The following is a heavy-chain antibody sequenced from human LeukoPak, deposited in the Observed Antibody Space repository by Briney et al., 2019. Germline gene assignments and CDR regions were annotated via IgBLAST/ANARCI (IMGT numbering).Heavy chain of an antibody. D-gene: IGHD4-17*01. CDR1: GFTVSSNY. J-gene: IGHJ4*02. CDR3: ARDRGYGDYTIDY. V-gene: IGHV3-21*01. Sequence: GGSLRLSCAASGFTVSSNYMSWVRQAPGKGLEWVSSISSSSSYIYYADSVKGRFTISRDNAKNSLYLQMNSLRAEDTAVYYCARDRGYGDYTIDYWGQGTLVTVSS. CDR2: ISSSSSYI.